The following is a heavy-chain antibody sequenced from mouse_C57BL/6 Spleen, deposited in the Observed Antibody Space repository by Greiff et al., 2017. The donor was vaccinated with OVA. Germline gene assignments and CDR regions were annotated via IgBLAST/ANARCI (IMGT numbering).Heavy chain of an antibody. CDR1: DYAFPSHY. Sequence: EVHLVESGGGLVQPGESLKLSCESTDYAFPSHYMTWVRKTPGQRLELVGAINRDGGSTYYPDTMKRRVIITRDKTTKTLYLQMSSLMSEDTAVYYCARHEYYGNGDMDYWGQGTTVTVSS. CDR3: ARHEYYGNGDMDY. J-gene: IGHJ4*01. D-gene: IGHD2-1*01. CDR2: INRDGGST. V-gene: IGHV5-2*01.